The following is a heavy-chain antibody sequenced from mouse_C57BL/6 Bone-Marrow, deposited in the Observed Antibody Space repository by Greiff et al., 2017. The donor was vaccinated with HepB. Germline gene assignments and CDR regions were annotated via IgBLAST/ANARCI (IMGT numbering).Heavy chain of an antibody. V-gene: IGHV3-6*01. J-gene: IGHJ2*01. CDR1: GYSITSGYY. CDR3: ARDRHITTVVAYYFDY. CDR2: ISYDGSN. Sequence: EVKLEESGPGLVKPSQSLSLTCSVTGYSITSGYYWNWIRQFPGNKLEWMGYISYDGSNNYNPSLKNRISITRDTSKNQFFRKLNSVTTEDTATYYCARDRHITTVVAYYFDYWGQGTTLTVSS. D-gene: IGHD1-1*01.